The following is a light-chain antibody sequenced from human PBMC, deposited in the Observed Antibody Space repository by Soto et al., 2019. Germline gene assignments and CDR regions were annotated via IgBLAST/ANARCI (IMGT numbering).Light chain of an antibody. J-gene: IGKJ4*01. CDR2: GAS. Sequence: EFVLTQSPGTLSLSPGERATLSCRASQSVGSNSLAWYRQKPGQAPRILIYGASTRATGIPDRFSGSGSGTDFTLTISRLEPEDFAVYYCQQYGSSPPLTFGGGTKVEIK. CDR3: QQYGSSPPLT. V-gene: IGKV3-20*01. CDR1: QSVGSNS.